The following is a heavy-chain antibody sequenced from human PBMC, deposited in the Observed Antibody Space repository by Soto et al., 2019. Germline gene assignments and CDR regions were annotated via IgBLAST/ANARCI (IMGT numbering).Heavy chain of an antibody. Sequence: QVQLVESGGGVVQPGRSLRLSCAASGFTFSSYAMHWVRQAPGKGLEGLAVISYDGSNKYYADSVKGRFTISRDNSKNTLYLQMNSLRTEDTAVYYCARDLGTGTTRTEYYGMDVWGQGTTVTVSS. CDR1: GFTFSSYA. CDR2: ISYDGSNK. J-gene: IGHJ6*02. V-gene: IGHV3-30-3*01. CDR3: ARDLGTGTTRTEYYGMDV. D-gene: IGHD4-4*01.